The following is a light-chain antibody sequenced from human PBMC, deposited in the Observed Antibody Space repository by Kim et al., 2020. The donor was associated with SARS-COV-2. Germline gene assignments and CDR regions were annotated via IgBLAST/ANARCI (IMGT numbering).Light chain of an antibody. CDR3: QQYKTYWT. CDR1: QNINSW. CDR2: DAS. J-gene: IGKJ1*01. Sequence: GDRGTITCRASQNINSWLTWYQQKPGKAPKLLLYDASSLKSGVPSRFSGSESGTGFTLTITSLQPDGFATYYCQQYKTYWTFGQGTKVDI. V-gene: IGKV1-5*01.